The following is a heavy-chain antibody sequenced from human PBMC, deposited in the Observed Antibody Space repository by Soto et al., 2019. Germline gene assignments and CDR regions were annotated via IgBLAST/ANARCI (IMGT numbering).Heavy chain of an antibody. V-gene: IGHV4-4*02. CDR1: SGSISSSNW. D-gene: IGHD2-15*01. CDR3: ARSLGYCSGGSCYNDY. CDR2: IYHSGST. Sequence: QVQLQESGPGLVKPSGTLSLTCAVSSGSISSSNWWSWVRQPPGKGLEWIGEIYHSGSTNYNPSRKSRVTISVDKSKNQFSLKLSSVTAADTAVYYCARSLGYCSGGSCYNDYWGQGTLVTVSS. J-gene: IGHJ4*02.